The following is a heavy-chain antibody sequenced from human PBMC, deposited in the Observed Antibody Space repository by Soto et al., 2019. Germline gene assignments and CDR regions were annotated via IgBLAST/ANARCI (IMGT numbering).Heavy chain of an antibody. V-gene: IGHV1-18*01. J-gene: IGHJ5*02. CDR3: ARVPSIVVAPDWFDP. CDR1: GYTFTSYG. D-gene: IGHD3-22*01. CDR2: ISAYNGNT. Sequence: ASVKVSCKASGYTFTSYGISWVRRAPGQGLEWMGWISAYNGNTNYAQKLQGRVTMTTDTSTSTAYMELRSLRSDDTAVYYCARVPSIVVAPDWFDPWGQGTLVTVSS.